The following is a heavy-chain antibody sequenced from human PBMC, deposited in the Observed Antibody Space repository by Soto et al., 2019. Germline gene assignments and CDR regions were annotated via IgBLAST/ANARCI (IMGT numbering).Heavy chain of an antibody. CDR2: IYYSGST. CDR1: GGSISSGGYY. D-gene: IGHD6-13*01. Sequence: ASETLSLTCTVSGGSISSGGYYWSWIRQHPGKGLEWIGYIYYSGSTYYNPSLKSRVTISVDTSKNQFSLKLSSVTAADTAVYYCARIDSVNIAAAGTIDYWGQGTLVTVSS. J-gene: IGHJ4*02. CDR3: ARIDSVNIAAAGTIDY. V-gene: IGHV4-31*03.